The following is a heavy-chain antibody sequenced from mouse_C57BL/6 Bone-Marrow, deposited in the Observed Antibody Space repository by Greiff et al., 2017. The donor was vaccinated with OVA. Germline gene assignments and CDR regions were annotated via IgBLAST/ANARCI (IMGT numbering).Heavy chain of an antibody. CDR2: IYPGSGST. D-gene: IGHD1-1*01. CDR1: GYTFTIYW. J-gene: IGHJ2*01. V-gene: IGHV1-55*01. Sequence: QVQLNHPGSYLVKPVASVKMSFKASGYTFTIYWITWVKQSPGQGLEWIGDIYPGSGSTNYNEKFKSKATLTVDTSSSTAYMQLSSLTSEDSAVYYCARLTTVGGYWGQGTTLTVFS. CDR3: ARLTTVGGY.